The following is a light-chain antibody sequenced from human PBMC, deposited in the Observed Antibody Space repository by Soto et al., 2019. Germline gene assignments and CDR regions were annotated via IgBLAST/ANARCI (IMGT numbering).Light chain of an antibody. CDR2: KTS. CDR1: QTISSW. CDR3: QQYDSYSGT. Sequence: DIQMTQSPSTLSASVVDRVTITFRASQTISSWLAWYQQKPGKAPKLLIYKTSSLDSGVPSRFSGSGSGTEFTLTISGLQADDFATYYCQQYDSYSGTFGQGTKVDIK. J-gene: IGKJ1*01. V-gene: IGKV1-5*03.